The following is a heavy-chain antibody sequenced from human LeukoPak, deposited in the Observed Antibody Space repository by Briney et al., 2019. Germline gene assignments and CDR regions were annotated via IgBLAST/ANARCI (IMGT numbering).Heavy chain of an antibody. CDR2: IYSGGST. CDR1: GFTVSSNY. V-gene: IGHV3-66*01. D-gene: IGHD5-12*01. CDR3: ARVWLRSHFDY. Sequence: GGSLRLSCAASGFTVSSNYMSWVRQAPGKGLEWVSVIYSGGSTYYADSAKGRFTISRDNSKNTLYLQMNSLRAEDTAVYYCARVWLRSHFDYWGQGTLVTVSS. J-gene: IGHJ4*02.